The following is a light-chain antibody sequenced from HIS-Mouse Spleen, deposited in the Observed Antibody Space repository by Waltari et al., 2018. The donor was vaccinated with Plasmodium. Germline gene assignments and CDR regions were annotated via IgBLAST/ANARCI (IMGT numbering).Light chain of an antibody. V-gene: IGLV3-19*01. CDR1: RLRRYY. CDR3: NSRDSSGNHLV. Sequence: SSELTQDPAVSVALGQTVRITCQGDRLRRYYASWYQQKPGQAPVLVIYGKNNRPSGIPDRFSGSSSGNTASLTITGAQAEDEADYYGNSRDSSGNHLVFGGGTKLTVL. CDR2: GKN. J-gene: IGLJ2*01.